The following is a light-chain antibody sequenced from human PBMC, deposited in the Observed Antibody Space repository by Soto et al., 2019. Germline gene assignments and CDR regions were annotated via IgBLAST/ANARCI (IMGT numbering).Light chain of an antibody. J-gene: IGKJ2*01. Sequence: EIVLTQSPATLSLSPGERATLSCRASQSVSSYLAWYQQKPGQAPRLLIYDASNRATCIPARFSGSGSGTDFTLTISSLEPEDFAVYYCQQRSNWPGMYTFGQGTKLEIK. CDR3: QQRSNWPGMYT. CDR1: QSVSSY. CDR2: DAS. V-gene: IGKV3-11*01.